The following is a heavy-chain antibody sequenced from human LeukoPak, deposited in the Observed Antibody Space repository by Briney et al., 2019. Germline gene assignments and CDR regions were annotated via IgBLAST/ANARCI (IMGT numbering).Heavy chain of an antibody. V-gene: IGHV3-11*01. D-gene: IGHD3-22*01. CDR2: ISSSGGTT. J-gene: IGHJ4*02. CDR1: GFTFSDYY. CDR3: ARDRPYDSSGYDPFDY. Sequence: GGTLRLSCAASGFTFSDYYMSWIRQAPGKGLEWISYISSSGGTTYYVDSVTGRFTISRDNAKNSLYLQMNSLRAEDTAVYYCARDRPYDSSGYDPFDYRGQGTLVTVSS.